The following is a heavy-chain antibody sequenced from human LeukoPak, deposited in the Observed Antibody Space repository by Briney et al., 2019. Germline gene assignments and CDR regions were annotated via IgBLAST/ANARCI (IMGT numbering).Heavy chain of an antibody. J-gene: IGHJ4*02. CDR3: ARSVYYGSGSYPFDY. Sequence: KPSETLSLTRTVSGGSISSYYWSWIRQPPGKGLEWIGYIYYSGSTNYNPSLKSRVTISVDTSKNQFSLKLSSVTAADTAVYYCARSVYYGSGSYPFDYWGQGTLVTVSS. D-gene: IGHD3-10*01. CDR2: IYYSGST. CDR1: GGSISSYY. V-gene: IGHV4-59*01.